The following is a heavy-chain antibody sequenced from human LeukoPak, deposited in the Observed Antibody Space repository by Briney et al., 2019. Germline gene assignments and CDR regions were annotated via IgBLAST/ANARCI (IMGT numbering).Heavy chain of an antibody. V-gene: IGHV1-46*01. D-gene: IGHD3-3*01. J-gene: IGHJ4*02. Sequence: ASLKVSCKASGYTFSSYYIYWVRQAPGQGLEWVGGINPSGGSTTYAQKFQGRVTVTRDTSTSTVYMELSSLRSEDTAVYYCARDGARSDFDYWGQGTLVTVSS. CDR3: ARDGARSDFDY. CDR1: GYTFSSYY. CDR2: INPSGGST.